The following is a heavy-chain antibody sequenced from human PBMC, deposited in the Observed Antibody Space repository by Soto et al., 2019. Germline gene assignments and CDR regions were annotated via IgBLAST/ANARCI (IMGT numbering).Heavy chain of an antibody. D-gene: IGHD6-25*01. CDR3: AKVPGIAASGDY. CDR1: GFTFSSYG. V-gene: IGHV3-30*18. Sequence: QVPLVESGGGVVQPGRSLRLSCAASGFTFSSYGMHWVRQAPGKGLEWVAVISYDGSNKYYADSVKGRFTISRDNSKNTLYLQMNSLRAEDTAVYYCAKVPGIAASGDYWGQGTLVTVSS. CDR2: ISYDGSNK. J-gene: IGHJ4*02.